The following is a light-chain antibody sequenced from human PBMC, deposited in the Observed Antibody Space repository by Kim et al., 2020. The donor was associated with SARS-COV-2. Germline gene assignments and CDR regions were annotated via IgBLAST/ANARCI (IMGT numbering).Light chain of an antibody. CDR1: DIGRKT. J-gene: IGLJ3*02. CDR3: QVWDSSSDQGV. CDR2: YDR. Sequence: PRKTARITCGGYDIGRKTIPWYQQKPGQAPVVVIYYDRDRPSGIPERFSGSKSGNTATLTISRAEAGDEADYYCQVWDSSSDQGVFGGGTKLTVL. V-gene: IGLV3-21*04.